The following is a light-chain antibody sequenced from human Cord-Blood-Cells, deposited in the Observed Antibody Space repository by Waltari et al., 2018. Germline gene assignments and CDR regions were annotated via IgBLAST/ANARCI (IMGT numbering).Light chain of an antibody. Sequence: QSALTQPASVSGSPGHSITIPCTGTSSDVGSYNLVSWYQQHPGKAPKLMIYYVSKRPSGVSNRFSGSKSGNTASLTIAGLQAEDEADYYCCSYAGSSTWVFGGGTKLTVL. CDR3: CSYAGSSTWV. J-gene: IGLJ3*02. V-gene: IGLV2-23*02. CDR1: SSDVGSYNL. CDR2: YVS.